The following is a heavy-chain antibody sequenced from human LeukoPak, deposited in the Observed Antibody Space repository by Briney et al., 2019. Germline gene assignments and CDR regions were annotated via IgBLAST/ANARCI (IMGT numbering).Heavy chain of an antibody. Sequence: SETLSLTCAAYGGSFSGYYWSWIRQPPGKGMKWIGEINHSGSTNYNPSLKSRVTISVDTSKNQFSLKLSSVTAADTAVYYCARGTPEYCSGGSCYYPPSFYYYMDVWGKGTTVTVSS. D-gene: IGHD2-15*01. CDR3: ARGTPEYCSGGSCYYPPSFYYYMDV. V-gene: IGHV4-34*01. CDR1: GGSFSGYY. J-gene: IGHJ6*03. CDR2: INHSGST.